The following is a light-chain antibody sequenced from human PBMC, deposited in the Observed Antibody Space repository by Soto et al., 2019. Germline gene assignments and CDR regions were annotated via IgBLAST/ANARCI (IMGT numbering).Light chain of an antibody. CDR2: EVT. J-gene: IGLJ2*01. Sequence: QSALTQPASVSGSPGQSITISCTGTSNDIGADDFVSWYQHHPDKTPTLIIFEVTYRPTGISHRFSASKSGNTASLTISGLEAEDEAIYYCSSYTSSDTLVFGAGTKLTVL. CDR1: SNDIGADDF. V-gene: IGLV2-14*01. CDR3: SSYTSSDTLV.